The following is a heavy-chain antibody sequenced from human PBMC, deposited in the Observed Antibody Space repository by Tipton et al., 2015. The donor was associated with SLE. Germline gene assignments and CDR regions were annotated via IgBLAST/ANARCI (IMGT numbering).Heavy chain of an antibody. CDR2: IYYSGHT. CDR3: ARDEIIVIPASRYSYPYMDV. V-gene: IGHV4-59*01. D-gene: IGHD3-16*02. Sequence: TLSLTCTVSGGSISSYYWSWIRQSPGKGLEWIGYIYYSGHTHFNPSLKSRVTISLDTSKTQFSLKLSSVTAADTAVYYCARDEIIVIPASRYSYPYMDVWGRGTTVSVSS. J-gene: IGHJ6*03. CDR1: GGSISSYY.